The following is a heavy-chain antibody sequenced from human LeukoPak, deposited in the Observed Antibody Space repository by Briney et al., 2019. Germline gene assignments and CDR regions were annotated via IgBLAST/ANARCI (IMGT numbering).Heavy chain of an antibody. CDR2: INPNSGGT. CDR3: ARTGY. CDR1: GYTFTGYY. J-gene: IGHJ4*02. D-gene: IGHD1-14*01. V-gene: IGHV1-2*02. Sequence: ASMKVSCKASGYTFTGYYMHWMRQAPGQGLEWMGWINPNSGGTNYAQKFQGRVTMTRDTSINTACMELSRLTSDDTAVYFCARTGYWGQGTLVTVSS.